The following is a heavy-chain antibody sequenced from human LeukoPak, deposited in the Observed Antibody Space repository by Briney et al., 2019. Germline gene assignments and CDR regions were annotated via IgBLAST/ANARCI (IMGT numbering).Heavy chain of an antibody. CDR1: GFTFSSYA. V-gene: IGHV3-23*01. J-gene: IGHJ4*02. Sequence: GGSLRPSCAASGFTFSSYAMSWVRQAPGKGLEWVSVISGSGGSTYHADSVKGRFTISRDNSKNTLYLQMNSLRAEDTAVYYCAISAAVAGTVDYWGQGTLVTVSS. D-gene: IGHD6-19*01. CDR3: AISAAVAGTVDY. CDR2: ISGSGGST.